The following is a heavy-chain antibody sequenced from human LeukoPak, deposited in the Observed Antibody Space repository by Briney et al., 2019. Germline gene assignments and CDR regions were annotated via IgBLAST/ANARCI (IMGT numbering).Heavy chain of an antibody. D-gene: IGHD3-22*01. CDR1: GGSFSGYY. CDR2: INHSGST. J-gene: IGHJ4*02. CDR3: ASASSGLPQFDY. V-gene: IGHV4-34*01. Sequence: SETLSLTCAVYGGSFSGYYWSWIRQPPGEGLEWIGEINHSGSTNYNPSLKSRVTISVDKSKNQFSLKLSSVTAADTAVYYCASASSGLPQFDYWGQGTLVTVSS.